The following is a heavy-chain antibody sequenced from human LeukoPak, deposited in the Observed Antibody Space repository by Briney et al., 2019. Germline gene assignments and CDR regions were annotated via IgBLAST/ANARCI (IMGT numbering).Heavy chain of an antibody. Sequence: GASVKVSCKTSGYTFTDSYIHWVRQAPGQGLEWMGRINPNSGDPNYPQKFQGRVTMTRDTSISTAYMELSRLRSDDTAVYYCARDSTDYDILTGYYRVYFDYWGQGTLVTVSS. CDR1: GYTFTDSY. D-gene: IGHD3-9*01. V-gene: IGHV1-2*06. CDR3: ARDSTDYDILTGYYRVYFDY. J-gene: IGHJ4*02. CDR2: INPNSGDP.